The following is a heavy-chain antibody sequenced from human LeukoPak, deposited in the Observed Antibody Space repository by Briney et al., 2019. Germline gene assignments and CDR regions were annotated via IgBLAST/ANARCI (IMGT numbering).Heavy chain of an antibody. CDR2: IKSKTDGGTT. J-gene: IGHJ4*02. CDR1: GLSFSNAW. CDR3: TTGWVVVPAALDY. D-gene: IGHD2-2*01. Sequence: GGSLRLSCAASGLSFSNAWMSWVRQAPGKGLEWVGRIKSKTDGGTTDYAAPVKGRFIISKDTSRNTLYLQMNSLKTEDTAVYYCTTGWVVVPAALDYWGQGTLVTVSS. V-gene: IGHV3-15*01.